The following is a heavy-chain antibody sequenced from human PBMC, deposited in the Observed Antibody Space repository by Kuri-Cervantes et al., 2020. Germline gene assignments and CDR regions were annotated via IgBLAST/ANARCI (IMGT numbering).Heavy chain of an antibody. D-gene: IGHD3-16*01. CDR2: IKQDGREK. J-gene: IGHJ4*02. Sequence: GESLKISCAASGFTSSNYWMSWVRQAPGKGLEWVANIKQDGREKYCVDSVKGRFTTSRDNAKNSLYLQMNSLRAEDTAVYYCARLPDLGGSLGYWGQGTLVTVSS. V-gene: IGHV3-7*01. CDR3: ARLPDLGGSLGY. CDR1: GFTSSNYW.